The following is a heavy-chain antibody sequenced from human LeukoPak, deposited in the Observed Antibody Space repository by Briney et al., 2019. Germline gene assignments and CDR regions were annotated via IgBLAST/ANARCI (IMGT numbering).Heavy chain of an antibody. V-gene: IGHV3-74*01. Sequence: PGGSLRLSCAASGFTFSTNAMSWVRQAPGKGLVWVSRINSDGSSTSYADSVKGRFAISRDNAKNTLYLQMNSLRAEDMAVYYCARDVYYGSGSYSNDAFDIWGQGTMVTVSS. CDR3: ARDVYYGSGSYSNDAFDI. D-gene: IGHD3-10*01. CDR2: INSDGSST. J-gene: IGHJ3*02. CDR1: GFTFSTNA.